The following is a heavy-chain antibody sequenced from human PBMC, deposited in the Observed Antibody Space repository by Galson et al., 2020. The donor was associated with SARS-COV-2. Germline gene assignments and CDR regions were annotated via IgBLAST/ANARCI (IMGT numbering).Heavy chain of an antibody. CDR3: ARTPYYYYGLDV. CDR2: IFNSGST. Sequence: SETLSLTCTVSGGPISTGSHSWAWIRQPPGKGLEWIGSIFNSGSTSYNPSLKSRVTISVDTSKNQFSLRLTSVTAADTAVYYCARTPYYYYGLDVWGQGTTVTVSS. J-gene: IGHJ6*02. V-gene: IGHV4-39*07. CDR1: GGPISTGSHS.